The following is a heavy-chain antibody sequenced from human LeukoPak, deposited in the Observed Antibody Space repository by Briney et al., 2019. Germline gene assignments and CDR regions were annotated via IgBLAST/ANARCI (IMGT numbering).Heavy chain of an antibody. V-gene: IGHV3-23*01. CDR2: ISASGGST. D-gene: IGHD3-10*01. CDR1: GFTLSSYA. CDR3: AKVMKGSERLTMVRGVIIKTAGLYYMDV. J-gene: IGHJ6*03. Sequence: GGSLRLSCAVSGFTLSSYAMSWVRQAPGKGLEWVSSISASGGSTNYADSVKGRFTISRDNSKNTVYLQKNRLRAEDTAVYYCAKVMKGSERLTMVRGVIIKTAGLYYMDVWGKGTTVTVSS.